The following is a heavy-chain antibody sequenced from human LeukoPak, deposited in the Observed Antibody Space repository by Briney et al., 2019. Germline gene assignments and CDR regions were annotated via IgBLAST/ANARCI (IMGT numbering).Heavy chain of an antibody. V-gene: IGHV1-2*02. CDR3: ARPVYSSSSYWFDP. Sequence: ASVKVSCKASGYTFTGYYMHWVRQAPGQGLEWMGWINPNSGGTNYAQKFQGRVTMTRDTSISTAYIELSRLRSDDTAVYYCARPVYSSSSYWFDPWGQGTLVTVSS. J-gene: IGHJ5*02. CDR2: INPNSGGT. D-gene: IGHD6-6*01. CDR1: GYTFTGYY.